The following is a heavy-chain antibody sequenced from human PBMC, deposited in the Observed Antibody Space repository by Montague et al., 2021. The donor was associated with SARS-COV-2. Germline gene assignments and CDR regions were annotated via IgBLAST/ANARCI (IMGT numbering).Heavy chain of an antibody. D-gene: IGHD5-12*01. Sequence: SETLSLTCTVSGGSISSSSYYWGWIRQPPGKGLEWFGSIDYSGSTYYXXXLKSRVTISVDTSKNQFSLKLSSVTAADTAVYYCARHTYPYSGYDWAVLGCRGGSGYPDPGFDPWGQGTLVTVSS. V-gene: IGHV4-39*01. CDR3: ARHTYPYSGYDWAVLGCRGGSGYPDPGFDP. CDR2: IDYSGST. J-gene: IGHJ5*02. CDR1: GGSISSSSYY.